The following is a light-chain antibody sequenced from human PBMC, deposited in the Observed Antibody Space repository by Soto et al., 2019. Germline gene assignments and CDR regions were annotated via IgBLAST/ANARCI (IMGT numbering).Light chain of an antibody. J-gene: IGKJ2*01. Sequence: EIMMTQSPAPLSVSPGESATLSCRASQSVSSNLAWYQQKPGQAPRLLIYDASTRATGIPARVSGSGSGTDVTLTISSLQSEDFAVHYCQQYNNWPSTFGQGTKLEIK. V-gene: IGKV3-15*01. CDR2: DAS. CDR1: QSVSSN. CDR3: QQYNNWPST.